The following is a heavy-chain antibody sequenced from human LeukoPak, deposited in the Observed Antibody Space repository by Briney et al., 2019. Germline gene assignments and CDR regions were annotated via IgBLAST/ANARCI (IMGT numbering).Heavy chain of an antibody. Sequence: GASVKVPCKASGYTLNDYYIHWVRQAPGQGLEWMGWINTNTGNPTYAQGFTGRFVFSLDTSVSTAYLEISSLKAEDTAVYYCGRNGIAAAGDVNYWGQGTLVTVSS. V-gene: IGHV7-4-1*02. CDR3: GRNGIAAAGDVNY. D-gene: IGHD6-13*01. CDR1: GYTLNDYY. CDR2: INTNTGNP. J-gene: IGHJ4*02.